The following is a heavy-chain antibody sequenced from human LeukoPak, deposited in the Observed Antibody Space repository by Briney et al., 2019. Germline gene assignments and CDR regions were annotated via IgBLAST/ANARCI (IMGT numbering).Heavy chain of an antibody. V-gene: IGHV4-34*01. D-gene: IGHD2-2*01. CDR3: ARGGYCSSTSCYFPDYYYGMDV. Sequence: SETLSLTCTVSGGSISSYYWSWIRQPPGKGLEWIGEINHSGSTNYNPSLKSRVTISVDTSKNQFSLKLSSVTAADTAVYYCARGGYCSSTSCYFPDYYYGMDVWGQGTTVTVSS. CDR1: GGSISSYY. CDR2: INHSGST. J-gene: IGHJ6*02.